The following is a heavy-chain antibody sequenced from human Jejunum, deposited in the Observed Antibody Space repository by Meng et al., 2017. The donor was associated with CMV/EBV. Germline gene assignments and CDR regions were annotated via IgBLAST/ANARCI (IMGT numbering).Heavy chain of an antibody. D-gene: IGHD3-9*01. J-gene: IGHJ4*02. CDR1: GGSVSSASYR. V-gene: IGHV4-61*02. Sequence: QVPIQASAPGLVHASQTLAPTCIVSGGSVSSASYRWSWTRQPAGKGMEGIGRMYSSGSTYYNPSLKSRLTMSIDTSKNQFSLELSSVTAADTDVYYCARMTGTNYFDYWGQGTLVTVSS. CDR2: MYSSGST. CDR3: ARMTGTNYFDY.